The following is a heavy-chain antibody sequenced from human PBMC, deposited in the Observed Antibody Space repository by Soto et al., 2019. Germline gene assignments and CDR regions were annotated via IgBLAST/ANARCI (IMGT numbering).Heavy chain of an antibody. CDR1: GYTFTSYG. CDR3: ASGTTIFGVVITFDY. J-gene: IGHJ4*02. Sequence: GASVKVSCKAPGYTFTSYGISWVRQAPGQGLEWMGWISAYNGNTNYAQKLQGRVTMTTDTSTSTAYMELRSLRSDDTAVYYCASGTTIFGVVITFDYWGQGTLVTVSS. CDR2: ISAYNGNT. D-gene: IGHD3-3*01. V-gene: IGHV1-18*01.